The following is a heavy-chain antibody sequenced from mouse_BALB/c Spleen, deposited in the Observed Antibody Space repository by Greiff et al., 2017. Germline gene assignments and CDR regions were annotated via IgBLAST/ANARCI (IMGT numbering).Heavy chain of an antibody. V-gene: IGHV7-3*02. CDR1: GFTFTDYY. CDR3: ARAYYGSSYFDY. CDR2: IRNKANGYTT. J-gene: IGHJ2*01. Sequence: EVQVVESGGGLVQPGGSLRLSCATSGFTFTDYYMSWVRQPPGKALEWLGFIRNKANGYTTEYSASVKGRFTISRDNSQSILYLQMNTLRAEDSATYYCARAYYGSSYFDYWGQGTTLTVSS. D-gene: IGHD1-1*01.